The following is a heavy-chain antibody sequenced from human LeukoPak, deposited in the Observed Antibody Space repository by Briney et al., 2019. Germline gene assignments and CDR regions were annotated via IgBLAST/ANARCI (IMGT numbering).Heavy chain of an antibody. J-gene: IGHJ4*02. CDR2: ISYDGSNK. D-gene: IGHD5-12*01. CDR3: AKDRAGGYSGHKTGGYFDY. V-gene: IGHV3-30*18. Sequence: PGRPLRLSCAASGFTFSSYGMHWVRQAPGKGLEWVAVISYDGSNKYYADSVKGRFTISRDNSKNTLYLQMNSLRAEDTAVYYCAKDRAGGYSGHKTGGYFDYWGQGTLVTVSS. CDR1: GFTFSSYG.